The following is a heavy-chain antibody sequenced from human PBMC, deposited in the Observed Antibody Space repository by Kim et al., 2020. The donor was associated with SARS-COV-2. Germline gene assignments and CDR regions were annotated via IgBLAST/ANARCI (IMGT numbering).Heavy chain of an antibody. D-gene: IGHD1-1*01. CDR3: APTNWKFPPDFDY. Sequence: GGSLRLSCAASGFTFSMYWMTWVRQAPGKGLEWVASIKEDGSQKYYVDSVKGRFTISKDNAKNTLYLQMNSLRAEDTAVYYCAPTNWKFPPDFDYWGQGTLVTVSS. CDR2: IKEDGSQK. J-gene: IGHJ4*02. V-gene: IGHV3-7*01. CDR1: GFTFSMYW.